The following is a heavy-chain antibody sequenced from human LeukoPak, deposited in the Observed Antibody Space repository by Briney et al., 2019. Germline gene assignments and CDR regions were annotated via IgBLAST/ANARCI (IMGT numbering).Heavy chain of an antibody. CDR3: ARDLNNGSYHWFDP. V-gene: IGHV3-23*01. Sequence: GGSLRLSCAASGFTFSSYAMSWVRQAPGKGLEWVSDISGSDGSTYYADSVKGRFTISRDNSKNTLYLQMNSLRAEDTAIYYCARDLNNGSYHWFDPWGQGTLVTVSS. CDR2: ISGSDGST. D-gene: IGHD1-26*01. CDR1: GFTFSSYA. J-gene: IGHJ5*02.